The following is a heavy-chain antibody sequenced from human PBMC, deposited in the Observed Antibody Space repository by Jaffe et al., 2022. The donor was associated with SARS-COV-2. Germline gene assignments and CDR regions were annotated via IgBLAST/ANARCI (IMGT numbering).Heavy chain of an antibody. CDR2: ISHSGST. D-gene: IGHD6-19*01. V-gene: IGHV4-34*01. CDR1: GGSFSGYH. J-gene: IGHJ5*01. Sequence: QVPLEQWGAGLLKPSETLSLTCAVNGGSFSGYHWTWIRQSPGKGLEWIGEISHSGSTNYNPSLKSRVTILVDTSKNQFSLKLSSVSAADAAVYYCARSRSTPDMPVADLDSWGHGILVTVSS. CDR3: ARSRSTPDMPVADLDS.